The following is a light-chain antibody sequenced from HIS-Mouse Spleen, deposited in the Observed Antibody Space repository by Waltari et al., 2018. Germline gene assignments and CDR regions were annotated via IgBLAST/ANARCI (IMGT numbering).Light chain of an antibody. CDR2: DAS. CDR3: QQRSNWPLFT. CDR1: QSVSSY. V-gene: IGKV3-11*01. J-gene: IGKJ3*01. Sequence: EIVLTPSPALLSLSPGAIATLACRASQSVSSYLAWYQQKPGQAPRLLIDDASNRATGIPARFSGSGSGTDFTLTISSLEPEDFAVYYCQQRSNWPLFTFGPGTKVDIK.